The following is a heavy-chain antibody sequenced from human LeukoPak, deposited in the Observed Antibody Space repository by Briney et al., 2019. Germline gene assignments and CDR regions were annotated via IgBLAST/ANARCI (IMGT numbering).Heavy chain of an antibody. CDR1: GFTFSGSA. CDR3: TRHAPHYPMVTWDY. D-gene: IGHD5-18*01. V-gene: IGHV3-73*01. J-gene: IGHJ4*02. Sequence: PGGSLRLSCAASGFTFSGSAMHWVRQASGKGLEWVVRIRSKANSYATAYAASVKGRFTISRDDSKNTAYLQMNSLKTEDTAVYYCTRHAPHYPMVTWDYWGQGTLVTVSS. CDR2: IRSKANSYAT.